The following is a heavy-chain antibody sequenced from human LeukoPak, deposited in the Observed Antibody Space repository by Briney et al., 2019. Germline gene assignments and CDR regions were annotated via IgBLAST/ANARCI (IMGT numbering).Heavy chain of an antibody. CDR2: IYYSGST. Sequence: PSETLSLTCTVSGGSIRSSSYYWSWIRQPPGKGLEWIGYIYYSGSTNYNPSLKSRVTISVDTSKNQFSLKLSSVTAADTAVYYCARGAIFGVVIDYWGQGTLVTVSS. CDR1: GGSIRSSSYY. J-gene: IGHJ4*02. V-gene: IGHV4-61*05. D-gene: IGHD3-3*01. CDR3: ARGAIFGVVIDY.